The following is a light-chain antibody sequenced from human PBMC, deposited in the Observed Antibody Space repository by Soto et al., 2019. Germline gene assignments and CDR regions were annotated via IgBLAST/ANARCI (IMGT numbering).Light chain of an antibody. J-gene: IGKJ1*01. CDR1: QSISSY. CDR3: QQSYNTPRT. CDR2: AAS. Sequence: DIQMTQSPSSLSASVGDRVTITCRASQSISSYLNWYQQSPGKAPKLLIYAASTLQSGVPSRFSGNGSGTDFTLPISSLQPEDFATYHCQQSYNTPRTFGQGTKVEI. V-gene: IGKV1-39*01.